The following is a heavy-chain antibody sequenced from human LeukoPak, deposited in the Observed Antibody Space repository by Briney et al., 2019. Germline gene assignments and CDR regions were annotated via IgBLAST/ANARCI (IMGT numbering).Heavy chain of an antibody. CDR1: GYTFTAYY. CDR3: ARDLEVRGVLYYFDY. D-gene: IGHD3-10*01. CDR2: INPNSGGT. J-gene: IGHJ4*02. V-gene: IGHV1-2*02. Sequence: ASVKVSCKASGYTFTAYYINWVRQAPGQGLEWMGWINPNSGGTNYAQKFQDRVTMTRDTSISTAYMELSRLRSDDTAVYYCARDLEVRGVLYYFDYWGQGTLVTVSS.